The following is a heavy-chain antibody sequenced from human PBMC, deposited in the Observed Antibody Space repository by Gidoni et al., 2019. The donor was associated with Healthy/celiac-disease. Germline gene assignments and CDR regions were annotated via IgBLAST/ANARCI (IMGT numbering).Heavy chain of an antibody. J-gene: IGHJ6*02. Sequence: EVQLVESGGGLVKPGGSLRLSCAASGFTFSRYSMNWVRQAPGKGLEWVSSISSSSSYIYYADSVKGRFTMSRDNAKNSLYLQKNRLRAEDTAVYYGARDRVQWLVGSYYYYGMDVWGQGTTVTVSS. D-gene: IGHD6-19*01. CDR1: GFTFSRYS. CDR3: ARDRVQWLVGSYYYYGMDV. CDR2: ISSSSSYI. V-gene: IGHV3-21*01.